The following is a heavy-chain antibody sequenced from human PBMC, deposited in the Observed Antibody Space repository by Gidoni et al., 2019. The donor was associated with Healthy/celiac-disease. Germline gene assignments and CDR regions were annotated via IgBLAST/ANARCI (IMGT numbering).Heavy chain of an antibody. Sequence: QVQLQQWGAGLLKPSETLSLTCAVYGGSFSGSSWSWIRPPPGKGLEWIGEINHSGSTNYNPSLKSRVTISVDTSKNQFSLKLSSVTAADTAVYYCARGDNYDFWSGYHVGAFDIWGQGTMVTVSS. CDR1: GGSFSGSS. CDR2: INHSGST. J-gene: IGHJ3*02. D-gene: IGHD3-3*01. CDR3: ARGDNYDFWSGYHVGAFDI. V-gene: IGHV4-34*01.